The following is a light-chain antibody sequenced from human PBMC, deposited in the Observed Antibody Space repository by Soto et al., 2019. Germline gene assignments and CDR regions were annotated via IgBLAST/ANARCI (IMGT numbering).Light chain of an antibody. Sequence: DTVMTQSPATLSVSPGERATLSCRASQSVSSNLAWYQQKPGQAPRLLIYRASTRATGIPARFSGSGSGTEFTLTISSLQSEDFAVYYCQQYNNWPPYTFGQGTKLEIK. CDR3: QQYNNWPPYT. V-gene: IGKV3-15*01. J-gene: IGKJ2*01. CDR1: QSVSSN. CDR2: RAS.